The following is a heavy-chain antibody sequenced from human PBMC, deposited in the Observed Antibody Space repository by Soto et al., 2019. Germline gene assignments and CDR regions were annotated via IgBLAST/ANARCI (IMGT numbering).Heavy chain of an antibody. J-gene: IGHJ4*02. CDR3: AKVFSPEGGNYFDY. CDR1: GFTFSNYA. Sequence: EVQLLESGGGLVQPGGSLRLSCAASGFTFSNYAMNWVRQAPGKGLEWVSAISNSFSDGNTHYADSVKGRFTISRDNDKNTVFLEMNSPRAEDTAVYYCAKVFSPEGGNYFDYWGQGTLVTVSS. CDR2: ISNSFSDGNT. V-gene: IGHV3-23*01.